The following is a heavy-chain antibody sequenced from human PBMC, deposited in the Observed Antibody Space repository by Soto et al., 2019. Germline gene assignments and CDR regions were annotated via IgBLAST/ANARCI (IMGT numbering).Heavy chain of an antibody. CDR3: ARRDGYSLLVFDY. J-gene: IGHJ4*02. D-gene: IGHD2-15*01. CDR2: INPNSGGT. Sequence: ASVKVSCKASGYTFTGYYMHWVRQAPGQGLEWMGWINPNSGGTNYAQKFQGRVTMTRXXXXXXAXMXLXXLXSDXTAVYYCARRDGYSLLVFDYWGQGTLVTVSS. V-gene: IGHV1-2*02. CDR1: GYTFTGYY.